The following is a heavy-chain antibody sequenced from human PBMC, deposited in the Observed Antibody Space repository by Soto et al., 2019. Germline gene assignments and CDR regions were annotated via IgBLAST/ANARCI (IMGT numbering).Heavy chain of an antibody. J-gene: IGHJ5*02. V-gene: IGHV4-61*01. CDR3: ARVFGVQASEWLTSNNWFDP. CDR2: IYYSGSN. Sequence: QVQLQESGPGLVKPSETLSRTCTVSGGSVSSGRYYWSWIRQPPGKGLEWIGYIYYSGSNNYNPSLKSRVTISVDTSKNQFSLKLSSVTAADTAVYYCARVFGVQASEWLTSNNWFDPWGQGTLVTVSS. CDR1: GGSVSSGRYY. D-gene: IGHD3-3*01.